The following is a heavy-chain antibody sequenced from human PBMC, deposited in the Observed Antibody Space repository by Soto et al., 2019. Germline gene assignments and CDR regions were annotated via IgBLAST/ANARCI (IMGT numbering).Heavy chain of an antibody. D-gene: IGHD3-22*01. CDR3: ARGPNVGPYYYESSGYYLHFAY. Sequence: SVKVSCKASGGTFSSYAISWLRQAPGQGLEWMGGIIPIFGTANYAQKFQGRDTSTADKSTSTADMELSSLRSDDTAVYYCARGPNVGPYYYESSGYYLHFAYSGQGALVTVSS. V-gene: IGHV1-69*06. CDR2: IIPIFGTA. CDR1: GGTFSSYA. J-gene: IGHJ4*02.